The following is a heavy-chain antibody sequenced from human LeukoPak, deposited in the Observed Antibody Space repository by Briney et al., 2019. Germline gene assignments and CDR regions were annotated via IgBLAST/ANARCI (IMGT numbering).Heavy chain of an antibody. D-gene: IGHD3-10*01. CDR2: IYSGGSR. CDR3: ARVLSGRGSLYSYYYYMDV. Sequence: GGSLRLSCAASGFTVSSNYMSWVRQAPGKGLEWVSVIYSGGSRYYADSVKGRFTISRDNSKNTLYLQMNSLRAEDTAVYYCARVLSGRGSLYSYYYYMDVWGKGTTVTISS. CDR1: GFTVSSNY. V-gene: IGHV3-53*01. J-gene: IGHJ6*03.